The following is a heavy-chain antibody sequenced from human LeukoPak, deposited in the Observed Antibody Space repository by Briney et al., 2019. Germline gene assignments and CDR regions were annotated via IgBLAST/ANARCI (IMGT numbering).Heavy chain of an antibody. V-gene: IGHV3-74*01. J-gene: IGHJ2*01. D-gene: IGHD1-7*01. CDR1: GFTFSSYW. Sequence: GGSLRLSCAASGFTFSSYWMHWVGQAPGKGLVWVSRINTDGSSTSYADSVKGRFTISRDNAKNTLYLQMGSLRAEDMAVYYCASSPPTGTTWYFDLWGRGTLVTVSS. CDR3: ASSPPTGTTWYFDL. CDR2: INTDGSST.